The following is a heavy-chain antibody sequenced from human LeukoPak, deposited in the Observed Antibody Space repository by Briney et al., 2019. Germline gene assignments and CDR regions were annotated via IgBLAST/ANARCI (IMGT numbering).Heavy chain of an antibody. CDR1: GFIFSGSA. D-gene: IGHD4-17*01. CDR2: IRRKANSYAT. Sequence: GGSLRLSCTASGFIFSGSAMHWVRQASGKGLEGVGRIRRKANSYATAYAASVKGRFTISRDDSKNTAYLQMNSLKTEDTAVHYCTSGSDYGDYYDYWGQGTLVSVSS. V-gene: IGHV3-73*01. CDR3: TSGSDYGDYYDY. J-gene: IGHJ4*02.